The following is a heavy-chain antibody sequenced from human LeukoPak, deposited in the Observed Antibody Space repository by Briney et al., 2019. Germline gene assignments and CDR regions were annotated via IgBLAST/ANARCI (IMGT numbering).Heavy chain of an antibody. D-gene: IGHD2-2*01. CDR2: ISSSSSTI. Sequence: GGSLRLSCAASGFTFSSYSMNWVRQAPGKGLEWVSYISSSSSTIYYADSVVGRFTISRDNAKNSLYLQMNSLRAEDTAVYYCARRGSGPAALFDYWGQGTLVTVSS. CDR3: ARRGSGPAALFDY. CDR1: GFTFSSYS. J-gene: IGHJ4*02. V-gene: IGHV3-48*01.